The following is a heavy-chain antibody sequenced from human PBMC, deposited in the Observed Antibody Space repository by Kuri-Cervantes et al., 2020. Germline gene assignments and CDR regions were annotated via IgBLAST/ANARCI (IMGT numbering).Heavy chain of an antibody. CDR2: INHSGST. D-gene: IGHD3-10*01. Sequence: ESLKISCAASGFTFSSYGMNWVRQAPGKGLEWIGEINHSGSTNYNPSLKSRVTISVDTSKNQFTLKLSSVTAADTAVYYCARGLLVRRRQGMNAFDIWGQGTMVTVSS. CDR3: ARGLLVRRRQGMNAFDI. CDR1: GFTFSSYG. V-gene: IGHV4-34*01. J-gene: IGHJ3*02.